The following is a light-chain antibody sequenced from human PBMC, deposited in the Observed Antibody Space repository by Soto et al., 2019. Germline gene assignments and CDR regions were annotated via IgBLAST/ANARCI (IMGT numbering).Light chain of an antibody. V-gene: IGLV6-57*03. Sequence: NFMLTQPHSVSESPGKTVTISCTHSSGSIASNSVQCFQQRPGSAPTTVISEDNQIPSGVPDRLSGSIDSSSNSASLTISGLKTEDEADYYCQYYDSSNVVFGGGTKLTVL. J-gene: IGLJ2*01. CDR1: SGSIASNS. CDR3: QYYDSSNVV. CDR2: EDN.